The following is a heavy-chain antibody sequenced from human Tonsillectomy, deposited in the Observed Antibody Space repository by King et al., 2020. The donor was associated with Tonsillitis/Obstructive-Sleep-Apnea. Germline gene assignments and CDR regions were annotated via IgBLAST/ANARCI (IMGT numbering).Heavy chain of an antibody. V-gene: IGHV3-30*18. CDR3: AKYPSKLGYCISTRCYLGWWLDP. D-gene: IGHD2-2*01. J-gene: IGHJ5*02. CDR1: GFTFSSYG. CDR2: ISYHGSNK. Sequence: VQLVESGGGVVQPGRSLRLSCAASGFTFSSYGMHWVRQAPGKGLEWVAVISYHGSNKYYADSVKGRFTISKDNSKKTLDLQMNSLRAGDTALYYFAKYPSKLGYCISTRCYLGWWLDPWGQGTLVTVSS.